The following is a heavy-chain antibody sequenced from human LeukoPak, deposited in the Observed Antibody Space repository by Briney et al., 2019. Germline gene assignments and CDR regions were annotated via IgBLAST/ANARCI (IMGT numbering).Heavy chain of an antibody. V-gene: IGHV4-34*01. J-gene: IGHJ4*02. CDR2: INHSGST. CDR1: GGSFSGYY. Sequence: LETLSLTCAVYGGSFSGYYWSWIRQPPGKGLEWIGEINHSGSTNYNPSLKSRVTISVDTSKNQFSLKLSSVTAADTAVYYCARGAPSSSAVFDYWGQGTLVTVSS. D-gene: IGHD6-6*01. CDR3: ARGAPSSSAVFDY.